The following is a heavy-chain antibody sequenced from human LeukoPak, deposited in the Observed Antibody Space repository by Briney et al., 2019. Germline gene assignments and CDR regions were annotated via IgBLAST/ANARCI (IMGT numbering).Heavy chain of an antibody. Sequence: GGSLRLSCAASGFTFSSYWMHWVRQAPGKGLVWVSRINSDGSTTIYADSVKGRFTISRDNAKNMVYLQMNSLRAEDTAVYYCAKDRDSSGYYSFDAFDIWGQGTMVTVSS. CDR1: GFTFSSYW. V-gene: IGHV3-74*01. D-gene: IGHD3-22*01. CDR3: AKDRDSSGYYSFDAFDI. J-gene: IGHJ3*02. CDR2: INSDGSTT.